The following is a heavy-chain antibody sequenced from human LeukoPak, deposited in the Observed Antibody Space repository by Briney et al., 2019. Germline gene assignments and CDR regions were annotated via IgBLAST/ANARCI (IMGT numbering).Heavy chain of an antibody. V-gene: IGHV3-23*01. CDR1: GFTFSSYA. D-gene: IGHD3-3*01. CDR2: ISGSGGST. CDR3: AKSRVDFWSRAEPHLPFDI. J-gene: IGHJ3*02. Sequence: HPGGSLRLSCAASGFTFSSYAMSWVRQAPGKGLEWVSAISGSGGSTYYADSVKGRFTISRDNSKNTLYLQMNSLRAEDTAVYYCAKSRVDFWSRAEPHLPFDIWGQGTMVTVSS.